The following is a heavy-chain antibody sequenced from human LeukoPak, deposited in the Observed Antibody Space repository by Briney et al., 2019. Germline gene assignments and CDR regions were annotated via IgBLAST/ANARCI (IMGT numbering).Heavy chain of an antibody. Sequence: PGRSLRLSCAASGFTFDDYAMHWVRQAPGKGLEWVSGISWNGGSIGYADSVKGRFTISRDNAKNSLYLQMNSLRAEDTALYYCAKVSCSGGSCWNAFDYWGQGTLVTVSS. CDR2: ISWNGGSI. CDR1: GFTFDDYA. J-gene: IGHJ4*02. D-gene: IGHD2-15*01. CDR3: AKVSCSGGSCWNAFDY. V-gene: IGHV3-9*01.